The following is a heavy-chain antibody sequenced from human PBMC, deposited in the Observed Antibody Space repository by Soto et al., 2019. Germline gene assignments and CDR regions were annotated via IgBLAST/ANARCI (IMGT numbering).Heavy chain of an antibody. D-gene: IGHD1-26*01. V-gene: IGHV3-30-3*01. J-gene: IGHJ6*02. CDR1: GFTFSSYA. CDR3: ARDASSGSYYYYYGMDV. CDR2: ISYDGSNK. Sequence: QVQLVESGGGVVQPGRSLRLSCAASGFTFSSYAMHWVRQAPGKGLEWVAVISYDGSNKYYADSVKGRFTISRDNSKNTLYLQMNSLRAEDTAMYYCARDASSGSYYYYYGMDVWGQGTTVTVSS.